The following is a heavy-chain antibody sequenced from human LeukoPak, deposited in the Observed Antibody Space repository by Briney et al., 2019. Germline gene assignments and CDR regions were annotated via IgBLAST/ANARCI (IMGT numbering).Heavy chain of an antibody. Sequence: KTGGSLRLSCAASGFTFSSYSMNWVRQAPGKGLEWVSSISSSSSYIYYADSVKGRFTISRDNAKNSLYLQMNSLRAEDTAVYYCAGIRRTYGDIVLPLDPWGQGTLVTVSS. CDR2: ISSSSSYI. CDR3: AGIRRTYGDIVLPLDP. CDR1: GFTFSSYS. D-gene: IGHD4-17*01. J-gene: IGHJ5*02. V-gene: IGHV3-21*01.